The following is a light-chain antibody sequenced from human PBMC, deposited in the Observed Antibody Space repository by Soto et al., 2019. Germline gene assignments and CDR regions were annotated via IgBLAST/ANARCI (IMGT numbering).Light chain of an antibody. CDR3: QQRSDWPT. J-gene: IGKJ3*01. Sequence: EIVLTQSPATLYFSPGERATLSCRASQSVSSYLAWYQQKPGQAPSLLIYDASNRATGIPARFSGSGSGTDFTLTISSLEPEDFAVYYCQQRSDWPTFGPGTKVDIK. CDR1: QSVSSY. CDR2: DAS. V-gene: IGKV3-11*01.